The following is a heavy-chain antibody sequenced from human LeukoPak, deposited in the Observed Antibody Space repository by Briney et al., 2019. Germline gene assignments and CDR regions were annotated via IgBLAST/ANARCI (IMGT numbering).Heavy chain of an antibody. J-gene: IGHJ4*02. Sequence: SETLSLTCTVSGGSISSGGYYWSWIRQHPGKGLEWIGEIYHSGSTNYNPSLKCRVTISVDKSKNQFSLKLSSVTAADTAVYYCARRSGYVFDYWGQGTLVTVSS. CDR1: GGSISSGGYY. CDR3: ARRSGYVFDY. CDR2: IYHSGST. V-gene: IGHV4-31*03. D-gene: IGHD3-22*01.